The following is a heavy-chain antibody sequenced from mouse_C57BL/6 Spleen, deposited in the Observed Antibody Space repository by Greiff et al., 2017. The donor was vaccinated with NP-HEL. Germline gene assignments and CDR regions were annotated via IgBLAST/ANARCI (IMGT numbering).Heavy chain of an antibody. CDR1: GYTFTNYW. CDR3: ARGEDGDY. J-gene: IGHJ2*01. V-gene: IGHV1-63*01. CDR2: IYPGGGYT. Sequence: VKLMESGAELVRPGTSVKMSCKASGYTFTNYWIGWAKQRPGHGLEWIGDIYPGGGYTNYNEKFKGKATLTADKSSSTAYMQFSSLTSEDSAIYYCARGEDGDYWGQGTTLTVSS.